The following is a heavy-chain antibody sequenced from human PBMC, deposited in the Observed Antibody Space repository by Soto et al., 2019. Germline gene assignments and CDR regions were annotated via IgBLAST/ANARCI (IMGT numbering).Heavy chain of an antibody. J-gene: IGHJ4*02. CDR2: ISYDGSNK. CDR3: ARDLYPYSNYGNFDH. CDR1: GFTFSSYA. D-gene: IGHD4-4*01. Sequence: QVQLVESGGGVVQPGRSLRLSCAASGFTFSSYAMHWVRQAPGKGLEGVAVISYDGSNKYYADSVKGRFTISRDNSKNTLYLQMNSLRAEDTAVYYCARDLYPYSNYGNFDHWGQGTLVTVSS. V-gene: IGHV3-30-3*01.